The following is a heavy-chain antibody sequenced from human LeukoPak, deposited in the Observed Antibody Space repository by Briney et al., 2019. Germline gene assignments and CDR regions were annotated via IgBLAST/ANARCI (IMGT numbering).Heavy chain of an antibody. V-gene: IGHV4-34*01. CDR1: GGSFSGYY. Sequence: SETLSLTCAVYGGSFSGYYWSWIRQPPGKGLEWIGEINHSGSTNYNPSLKSRVTISVDTSKNQFSLKLSSVTAADTAVYYCASQYRTNGVCYLNYWGQGTLVTVSS. CDR3: ASQYRTNGVCYLNY. D-gene: IGHD2-8*01. J-gene: IGHJ4*02. CDR2: INHSGST.